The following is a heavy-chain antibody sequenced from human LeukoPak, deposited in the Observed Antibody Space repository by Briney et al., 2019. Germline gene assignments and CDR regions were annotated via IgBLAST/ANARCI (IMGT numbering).Heavy chain of an antibody. D-gene: IGHD3-3*01. CDR2: ISSSSSTI. Sequence: GGSLRLSCAASGFTFSSYSMNWVRQAPGKGLEWVSYISSSSSTIYYADSVKGRFTISRDNAKNSLYLQMNSLRAEDTAVYYCARDIRFLYPHAPMDVWGKGTTVTVSS. V-gene: IGHV3-48*01. CDR1: GFTFSSYS. CDR3: ARDIRFLYPHAPMDV. J-gene: IGHJ6*03.